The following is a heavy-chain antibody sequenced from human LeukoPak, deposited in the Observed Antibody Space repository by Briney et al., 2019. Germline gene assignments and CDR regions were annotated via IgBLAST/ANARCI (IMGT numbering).Heavy chain of an antibody. CDR3: AKDGTPYYYGMDV. CDR1: GFTFSSYG. CDR2: ISYDGSNK. J-gene: IGHJ6*02. Sequence: GGSLRLSCAASGFTFSSYGMHWVRPAPGKGLEWVAVISYDGSNKYYADSVKGRFTISRDNSKNTLYLQMNSLRAEDTAVYYCAKDGTPYYYGMDVWGQGTTVTVSS. V-gene: IGHV3-30*18. D-gene: IGHD1-26*01.